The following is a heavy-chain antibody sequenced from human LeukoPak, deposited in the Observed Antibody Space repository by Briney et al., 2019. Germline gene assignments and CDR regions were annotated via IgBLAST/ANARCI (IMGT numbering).Heavy chain of an antibody. V-gene: IGHV3-48*03. J-gene: IGHJ4*02. Sequence: GGSLRLSCAASGFTFSSYEMIWVRQAPGKGLEWVSYISSSGNTIYYADSVKGRFTISRDNAKNSLYLQMNSLRSDDTAVYYCARGLEKHPLEDYWGRGTLVT. CDR1: GFTFSSYE. CDR2: ISSSGNTI. CDR3: ARGLEKHPLEDY.